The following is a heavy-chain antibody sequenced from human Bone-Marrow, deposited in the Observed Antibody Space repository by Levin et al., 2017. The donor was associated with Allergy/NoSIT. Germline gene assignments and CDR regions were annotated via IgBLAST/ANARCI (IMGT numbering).Heavy chain of an antibody. CDR2: INPNTGGT. V-gene: IGHV1-2*02. Sequence: GESLKISCQASGYTFTAYYMHWVRQAPGQGLEWMGWINPNTGGTNCAQRFQGRVTMTRDTSISTAYMELSRLRSDDTAVYYCARCYDNSGSYFSFFEYWGQGTLVTVSS. CDR3: ARCYDNSGSYFSFFEY. J-gene: IGHJ4*02. CDR1: GYTFTAYY. D-gene: IGHD3-22*01.